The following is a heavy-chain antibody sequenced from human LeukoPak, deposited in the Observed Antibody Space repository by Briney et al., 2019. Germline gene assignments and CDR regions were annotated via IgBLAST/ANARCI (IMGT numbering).Heavy chain of an antibody. V-gene: IGHV3-30*02. CDR1: GFIFSSYG. J-gene: IGHJ4*02. CDR2: IRYDGSNK. D-gene: IGHD5-18*01. CDR3: ARGGQYSYGSSLGVY. Sequence: PGGSLRLSCAASGFIFSSYGMHWVRQAPGKGLEWVAFIRYDGSNKYYADSVKGRFTISRDNSKNTLYLQMNSLRAEDTAVYYCARGGQYSYGSSLGVYWGQGTLVTVSS.